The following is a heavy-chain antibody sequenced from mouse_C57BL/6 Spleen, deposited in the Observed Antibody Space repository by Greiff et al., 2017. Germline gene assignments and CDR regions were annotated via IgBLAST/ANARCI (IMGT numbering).Heavy chain of an antibody. CDR3: ARGTTVNFDY. D-gene: IGHD1-1*01. CDR1: GYTFTSYW. V-gene: IGHV1-52*01. Sequence: QVHVKQPGAELVRPGSSVKLSCKASGYTFTSYWMHWVKQRPIQGLEWIGNIDPSDSETHYNQKFKDKATLTVDKSSSTAYMQLSSLTSEDSAVYYCARGTTVNFDYWGQGTTLTVSS. J-gene: IGHJ2*01. CDR2: IDPSDSET.